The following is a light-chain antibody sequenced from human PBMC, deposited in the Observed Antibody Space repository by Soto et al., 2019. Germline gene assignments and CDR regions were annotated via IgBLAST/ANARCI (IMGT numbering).Light chain of an antibody. J-gene: IGKJ1*01. Sequence: EIVLTQSPGTLSLSPGERATLSCRASQSVSSSYLAWYQQKPGQAPRLLIYGASSRATGIPDRFSGSGSGTDFTVTISRLEPEDSVVYYCQQYGTSPWTFGQGTKVEIK. CDR2: GAS. V-gene: IGKV3-20*01. CDR3: QQYGTSPWT. CDR1: QSVSSSY.